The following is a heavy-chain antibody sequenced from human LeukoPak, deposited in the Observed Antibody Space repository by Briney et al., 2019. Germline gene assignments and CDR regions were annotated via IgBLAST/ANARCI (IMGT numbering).Heavy chain of an antibody. CDR1: GGSFSGYY. CDR3: ARDRYCSGGSCYLARFGY. V-gene: IGHV4-34*01. J-gene: IGHJ4*02. Sequence: SETLSLTCAVYGGSFSGYYWSWIRQPPGKGLEWIGEINHSGSTNYNPSLKGRVTISVDTSKNQFSLKLSSVTAADTAVYYCARDRYCSGGSCYLARFGYWGQGTLVTVSS. CDR2: INHSGST. D-gene: IGHD2-15*01.